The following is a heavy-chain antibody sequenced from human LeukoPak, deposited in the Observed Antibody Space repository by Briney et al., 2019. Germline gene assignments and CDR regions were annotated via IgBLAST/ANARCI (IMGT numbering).Heavy chain of an antibody. CDR1: GYTFISYD. CDR2: INPNSGGT. CDR3: ARVLGVHSSWQHSWGY. D-gene: IGHD6-13*01. J-gene: IGHJ4*02. V-gene: IGHV1-2*02. Sequence: ASVKVSCKASGYTFISYDINWVRQATGQGLEWMGWINPNSGGTNYAQKFQGRVTMTRDTSISTAYMELSRLRSGDTAVYYCARVLGVHSSWQHSWGYWGQGTLVTVSS.